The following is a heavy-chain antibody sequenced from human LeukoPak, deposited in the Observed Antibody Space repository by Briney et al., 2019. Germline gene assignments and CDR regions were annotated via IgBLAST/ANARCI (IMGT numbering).Heavy chain of an antibody. CDR1: GGTFSSYA. J-gene: IGHJ4*02. V-gene: IGHV1-69*13. CDR2: IIPIFGTA. D-gene: IGHD3-16*02. CDR3: ARSDYVWGSYPGY. Sequence: GASVKVSCKASGGTFSSYATSWVRQAPGQGLEWMGGIIPIFGTANYAQKFQGRVTITADESTSTAYMELSSLRSEDTAVYYCARSDYVWGSYPGYWGQGPWSPSPQ.